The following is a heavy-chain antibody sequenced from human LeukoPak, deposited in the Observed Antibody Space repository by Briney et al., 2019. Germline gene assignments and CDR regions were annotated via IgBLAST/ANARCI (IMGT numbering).Heavy chain of an antibody. CDR1: GGSISSYY. V-gene: IGHV4-59*08. Sequence: SETLSVTCTVSGGSISSYYWGWIRQPPGKGLEWIGYIYYSGSTYYNPSLKSRVTISVDTSKNQFSLKLRSVTAADATVYYCARLGGSSWTSDYWGQGTLVTVSS. CDR3: ARLGGSSWTSDY. CDR2: IYYSGST. D-gene: IGHD6-13*01. J-gene: IGHJ4*02.